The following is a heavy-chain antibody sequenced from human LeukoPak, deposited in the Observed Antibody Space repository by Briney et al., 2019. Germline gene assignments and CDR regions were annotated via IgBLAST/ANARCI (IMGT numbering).Heavy chain of an antibody. D-gene: IGHD3-10*01. CDR1: GGSISSYY. CDR3: ARDSGLLSAALHY. CDR2: IHTSGST. V-gene: IGHV4-4*07. Sequence: PSETLSLTCTVSGGSISSYYWSWIRQPAGKGLEWIGRIHTSGSTNYNPSLKSRITISVDTSKNQFSLKVGSVTAADTAVYYCARDSGLLSAALHYWGQGTLVTVSS. J-gene: IGHJ4*02.